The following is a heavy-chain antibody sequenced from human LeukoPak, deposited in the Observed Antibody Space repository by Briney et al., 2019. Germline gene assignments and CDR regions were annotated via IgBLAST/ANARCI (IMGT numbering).Heavy chain of an antibody. V-gene: IGHV4-59*01. Sequence: SETLSLTCIVSGGSINSYYWSWIRQPPGKRLEWIGYIYSSGSTNYNPSLKSRVTISVDTSKNQFSLKLSSVTAADTAVYYCVRGPPYSSSPRWAVDYWGRGTLVTVSS. J-gene: IGHJ4*02. CDR3: VRGPPYSSSPRWAVDY. CDR2: IYSSGST. D-gene: IGHD6-6*01. CDR1: GGSINSYY.